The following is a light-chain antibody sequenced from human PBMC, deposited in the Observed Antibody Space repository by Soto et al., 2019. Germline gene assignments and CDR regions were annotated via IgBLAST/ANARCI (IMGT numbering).Light chain of an antibody. J-gene: IGLJ3*02. CDR3: QSYDSSLSISV. CDR1: NSDIGAGYD. CDR2: GNN. Sequence: QSVLTQPPSVSGAPGQRVTISCTGSNSDIGAGYDVHWYQQLPGTAPKLLIYGNNNRPSGVPDRFSGSKSGTSASLAITGLQAEDEADHYCQSYDSSLSISVFGGGTKLTVL. V-gene: IGLV1-40*01.